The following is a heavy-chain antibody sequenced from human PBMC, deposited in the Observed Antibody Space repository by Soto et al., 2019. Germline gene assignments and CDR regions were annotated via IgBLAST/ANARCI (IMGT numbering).Heavy chain of an antibody. J-gene: IGHJ4*02. Sequence: GGSLRLSCAASGFTVSSNYMNWVRQAPGKGLEWLSIIYSDGTTYYADSVKGRFTISRDNSKNMLYLQMSSLRADDTAVYYCAKKATSGSYRHYFDYWGQGTLVTVSS. V-gene: IGHV3-53*01. CDR2: IYSDGTT. CDR1: GFTVSSNY. D-gene: IGHD1-26*01. CDR3: AKKATSGSYRHYFDY.